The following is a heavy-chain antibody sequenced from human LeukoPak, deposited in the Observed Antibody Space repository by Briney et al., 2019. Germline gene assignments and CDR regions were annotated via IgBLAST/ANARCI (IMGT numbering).Heavy chain of an antibody. CDR3: ARGGYSGYDYLDY. Sequence: SETLSLTCTVSGGSISSYYWSWIRQPPGKGLEWIGYIYYSGSTNYNPSLKSRVTISVDTSKNHFSLKLSSVTAADTAVYYCARGGYSGYDYLDYWGQGTLVTVSS. V-gene: IGHV4-59*01. J-gene: IGHJ4*02. CDR1: GGSISSYY. D-gene: IGHD5-12*01. CDR2: IYYSGST.